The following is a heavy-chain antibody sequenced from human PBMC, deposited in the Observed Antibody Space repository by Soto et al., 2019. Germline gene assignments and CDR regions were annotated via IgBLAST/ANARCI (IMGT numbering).Heavy chain of an antibody. CDR3: ARTPYYYDSSGYPGRFDY. Sequence: PSETLSLTGTVSGGSISSYYWSWIRQPPGKGLEWIGYIYYSGITNYNPSLKSRVTISVDTSKNQFSLKLSSVTAADTAVYYCARTPYYYDSSGYPGRFDYWGQGTLVTVSS. D-gene: IGHD3-22*01. V-gene: IGHV4-59*01. J-gene: IGHJ4*02. CDR2: IYYSGIT. CDR1: GGSISSYY.